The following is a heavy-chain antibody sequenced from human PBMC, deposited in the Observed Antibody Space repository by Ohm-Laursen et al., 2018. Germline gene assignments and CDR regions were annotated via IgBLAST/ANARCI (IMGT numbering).Heavy chain of an antibody. CDR3: ARARGNWKRDYYYAMDV. V-gene: IGHV1-8*01. CDR2: MNPNSGNT. J-gene: IGHJ6*02. Sequence: ASVKVSCKASGYTFTSYGINWVRQATGQGLQWMGWMNPNSGNTGYVQKFQGRVTMTRNTSISTAYMELSSLRSEDTAVYYCARARGNWKRDYYYAMDVWGQGTTVTVSS. D-gene: IGHD1-1*01. CDR1: GYTFTSYG.